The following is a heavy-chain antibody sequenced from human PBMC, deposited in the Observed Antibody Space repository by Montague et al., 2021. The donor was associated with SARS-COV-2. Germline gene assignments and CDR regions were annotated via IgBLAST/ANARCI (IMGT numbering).Heavy chain of an antibody. CDR2: IYYSGST. J-gene: IGHJ4*02. V-gene: IGHV4-39*07. CDR3: ARNGEMTISYYYYFEY. D-gene: IGHD3-22*01. CDR1: GASVSSGSYY. Sequence: SETLSLTCTVSGASVSSGSYYWGWIRQPPGKGLEWIGSIYYSGSTYYNPSLKSRVTTSVDTSKNQFSLKLISATAADTAVYYCARNGEMTISYYYYFEYWGQGTLVTVSS.